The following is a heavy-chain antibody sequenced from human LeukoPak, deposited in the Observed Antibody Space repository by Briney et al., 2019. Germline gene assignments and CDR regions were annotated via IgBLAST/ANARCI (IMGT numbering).Heavy chain of an antibody. V-gene: IGHV3-66*01. CDR2: IYSGGST. Sequence: GGSLRLSCAASGFTVSSNYMSWVRQAPGKGLKWVSVIYSGGSTYYADSVKGRFTISRDNSKNTLYLQMNSLRAEDTAVYYCAREDYYYDSSGYRDYWGQGTLVTVPS. CDR3: AREDYYYDSSGYRDY. D-gene: IGHD3-22*01. CDR1: GFTVSSNY. J-gene: IGHJ4*02.